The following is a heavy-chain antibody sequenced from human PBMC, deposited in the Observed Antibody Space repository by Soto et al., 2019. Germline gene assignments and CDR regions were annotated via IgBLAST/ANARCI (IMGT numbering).Heavy chain of an antibody. V-gene: IGHV3-21*01. Sequence: PVGSLRLSCAASGFTFSSYSMNWVRQAPGKGLEWVSSISSSSSYIYYADPVKGRFTISRDNAKNSLYLQMNSLRAEDTAVYYCARGGYSSSSRYYYYGMDVWGQGTTVTVSS. CDR2: ISSSSSYI. CDR1: GFTFSSYS. D-gene: IGHD6-6*01. CDR3: ARGGYSSSSRYYYYGMDV. J-gene: IGHJ6*02.